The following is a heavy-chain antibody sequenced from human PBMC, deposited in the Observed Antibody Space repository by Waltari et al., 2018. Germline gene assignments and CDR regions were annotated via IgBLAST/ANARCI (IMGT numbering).Heavy chain of an antibody. V-gene: IGHV4-59*01. CDR2: IYYTGST. CDR1: GGSISGFY. CDR3: ARGGGGDGESFDP. J-gene: IGHJ5*02. Sequence: QVQLQESGPSLLKPSETLSLICTVSGGSISGFYWSWVRQPPGKGLDWIGYIYYTGSTNFNPSLKSRVTMSVDTSKNQFSLKLSSVTAADTAFYYCARGGGGDGESFDPWGQGTLVTVSS. D-gene: IGHD2-21*02.